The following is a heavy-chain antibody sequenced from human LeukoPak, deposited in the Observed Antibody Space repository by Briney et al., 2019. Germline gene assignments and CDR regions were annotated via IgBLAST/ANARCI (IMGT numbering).Heavy chain of an antibody. Sequence: SETLSLTCTVSGGSLSSSSYYWGWIRQPPGKGLEWIGSIYNSGSIYYNPSLKSRVTISVDTSKNQFSLKLTSVTAADTGVYYCARNASVVPPVMLEGLYFFDYWGQGTLVTVSS. V-gene: IGHV4-39*07. CDR2: IYNSGSI. CDR1: GGSLSSSSYY. D-gene: IGHD3-16*01. CDR3: ARNASVVPPVMLEGLYFFDY. J-gene: IGHJ4*02.